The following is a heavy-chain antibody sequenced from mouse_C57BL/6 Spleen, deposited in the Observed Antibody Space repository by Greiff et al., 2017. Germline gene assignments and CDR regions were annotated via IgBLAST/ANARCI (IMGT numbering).Heavy chain of an antibody. CDR2: INPYNGDT. Sequence: EVHLVESGPELVKPGDSVKISCKASGYSFTGYFMNWVMQSHGKSLEWIGRINPYNGDTFYNQKFKGKATLTVDKSSSTAHMELRSLTSEDSAVYYCARRYGSSYGYFDVWGTGTTVTVSS. J-gene: IGHJ1*03. D-gene: IGHD1-1*01. V-gene: IGHV1-20*01. CDR3: ARRYGSSYGYFDV. CDR1: GYSFTGYF.